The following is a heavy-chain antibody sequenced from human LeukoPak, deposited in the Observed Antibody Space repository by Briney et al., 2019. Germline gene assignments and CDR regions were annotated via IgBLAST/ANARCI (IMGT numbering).Heavy chain of an antibody. J-gene: IGHJ4*02. D-gene: IGHD2-15*01. CDR1: GFTFSSYA. CDR3: AKVVLYSLEPNYFDY. Sequence: GGSLRLSCAASGFTFSSYAMSWVRQAPGKGLEWVSAISGSGGSTYYADSVKGRFTISRDNSKNTLYLQKNSLRAEDTAVYYCAKVVLYSLEPNYFDYWGQGTLVTVSS. CDR2: ISGSGGST. V-gene: IGHV3-23*01.